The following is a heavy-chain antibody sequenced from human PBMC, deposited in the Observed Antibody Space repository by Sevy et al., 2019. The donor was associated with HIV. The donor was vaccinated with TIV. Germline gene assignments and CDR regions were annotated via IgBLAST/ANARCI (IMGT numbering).Heavy chain of an antibody. V-gene: IGHV3-30*18. CDR3: AKDLLNGGYGWGGFDY. Sequence: GGSLRLSCAASGFTFSSYGMHWVRQAPGKGLEWGAVISYDGSNKYYADSVKGRFTISRDNSKNTLYLQMNSLRAEDTAVYYCAKDLLNGGYGWGGFDYWGQGTLVTVSS. CDR2: ISYDGSNK. D-gene: IGHD5-12*01. J-gene: IGHJ4*02. CDR1: GFTFSSYG.